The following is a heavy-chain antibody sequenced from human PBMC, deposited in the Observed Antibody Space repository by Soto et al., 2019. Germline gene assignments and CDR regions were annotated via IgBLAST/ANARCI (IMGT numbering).Heavy chain of an antibody. CDR2: ISSNGGST. J-gene: IGHJ3*02. CDR1: GFTFSSYA. D-gene: IGHD2-2*01. CDR3: WVRGGYCSSTSCYGVLRYFDWHPDAFDI. Sequence: EVQLVESGGGLVQPGGSLRLSCAASGFTFSSYAMHWVRQAPGKGLEYVSAISSNGGSTYYANSVKGRFTISRDNSKNTLYLQMGSLRAEDMAVYYCWVRGGYCSSTSCYGVLRYFDWHPDAFDIWGQGTMVTVSS. V-gene: IGHV3-64*01.